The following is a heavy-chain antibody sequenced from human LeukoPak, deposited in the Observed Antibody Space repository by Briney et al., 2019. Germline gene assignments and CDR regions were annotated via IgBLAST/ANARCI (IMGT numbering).Heavy chain of an antibody. D-gene: IGHD5-24*01. CDR1: GFTFSDYY. Sequence: GGSLRLSCAASGFTFSDYYMSWVRQAPGKGLEWVSAISGSGGSTYYADSVKGRFTISRDNSKNTLYLQMNSLRAEDTAVYYCASDMATILSVDYWGQGTLVTVSS. V-gene: IGHV3-23*01. J-gene: IGHJ4*02. CDR3: ASDMATILSVDY. CDR2: ISGSGGST.